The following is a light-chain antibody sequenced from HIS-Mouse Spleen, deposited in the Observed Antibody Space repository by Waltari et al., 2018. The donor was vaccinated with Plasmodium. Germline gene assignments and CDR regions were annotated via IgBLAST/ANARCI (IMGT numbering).Light chain of an antibody. V-gene: IGLV3-10*01. CDR1: ALPKKY. Sequence: SYELTQPPSVSVSPGQTARITCSGDALPKKYAYWYQQKSGQAPVLVIYEDSKRPSGIPERVSGSSSGTRATWTISGAQVEDEADYYCYSTDSSGNHRVFGGGTKLTVL. CDR2: EDS. CDR3: YSTDSSGNHRV. J-gene: IGLJ3*02.